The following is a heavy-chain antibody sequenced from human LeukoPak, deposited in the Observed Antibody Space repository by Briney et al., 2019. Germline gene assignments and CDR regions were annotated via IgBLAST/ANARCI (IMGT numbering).Heavy chain of an antibody. Sequence: PSETLSLTCTVSGGSISTYYWSWIRQPPGKGLEWIGYIYDSVNTKYNPSLKSRVTISVDTSKNQFSLKLSSVTAADTAVYYCARDTDVNYVWGSYRQSWGYWGQGTLVTVSS. CDR1: GGSISTYY. CDR2: IYDSVNT. V-gene: IGHV4-59*12. D-gene: IGHD3-16*02. J-gene: IGHJ4*02. CDR3: ARDTDVNYVWGSYRQSWGY.